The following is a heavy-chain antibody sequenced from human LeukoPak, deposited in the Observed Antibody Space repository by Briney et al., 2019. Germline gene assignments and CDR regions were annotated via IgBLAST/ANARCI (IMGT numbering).Heavy chain of an antibody. CDR3: ARVRSQLLLQKNFDY. V-gene: IGHV4-39*07. Sequence: KPSETLSLTCTVSGGSISSSSYYWGWIRQPPGKGLEWIGSIYYSGSTYYNPSLKSRVTISVDTSKNQFSLKLSSVTAADTAVYYCARVRSQLLLQKNFDYWGQGTLVTVSS. CDR1: GGSISSSSYY. CDR2: IYYSGST. D-gene: IGHD3-22*01. J-gene: IGHJ4*02.